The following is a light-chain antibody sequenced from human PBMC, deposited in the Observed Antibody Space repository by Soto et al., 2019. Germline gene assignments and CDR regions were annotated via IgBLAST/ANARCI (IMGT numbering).Light chain of an antibody. J-gene: IGKJ5*01. CDR1: QSVSNNY. CDR2: GAS. Sequence: EIVLTQSPGTLSLSPWERATLSCRASQSVSNNYLAWYQQKPGQAPRLLIYGASNRATGIPDRFSGSGSGTDSTLTISRLEPEDFAVYYCQQRHMWPITFGQGTRLEIK. CDR3: QQRHMWPIT. V-gene: IGKV3D-20*02.